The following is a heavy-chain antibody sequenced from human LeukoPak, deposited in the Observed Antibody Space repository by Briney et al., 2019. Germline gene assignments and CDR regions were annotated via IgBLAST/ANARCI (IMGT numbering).Heavy chain of an antibody. CDR3: AKGGKWDVTPFDY. J-gene: IGHJ4*02. CDR2: ISGGGGST. D-gene: IGHD1-26*01. CDR1: GLTIGSRY. Sequence: GESLRLSCVASGLTIGSRYMNWVRQAPGKGLEWVSTISGGGGSTYYADSVKGRFTISRDNSKNTLHLQVNSLRAEDTAVYYCAKGGKWDVTPFDYWGQGTLVTVSS. V-gene: IGHV3-23*01.